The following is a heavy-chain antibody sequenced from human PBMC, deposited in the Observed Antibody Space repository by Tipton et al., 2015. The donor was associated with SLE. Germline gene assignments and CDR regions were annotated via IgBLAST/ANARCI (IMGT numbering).Heavy chain of an antibody. D-gene: IGHD6-19*01. V-gene: IGHV4-4*02. J-gene: IGHJ3*02. Sequence: TLSLTCTVSGGSISSSNWWSWVRQPPGKGLEWIGSIYYSGSTYYNPSLKSRVTISVDTSKSQFSLKLSSVTAADTAVYYCARDRVPYSSGCFDIWGQGTMVTVSS. CDR2: IYYSGST. CDR3: ARDRVPYSSGCFDI. CDR1: GGSISSSNW.